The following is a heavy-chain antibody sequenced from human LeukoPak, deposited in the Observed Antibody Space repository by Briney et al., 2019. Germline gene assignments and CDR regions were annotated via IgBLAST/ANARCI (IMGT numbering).Heavy chain of an antibody. CDR1: GYFISSGYY. V-gene: IGHV4-38-2*02. CDR2: IHHSGST. D-gene: IGHD2-15*01. Sequence: SETLSLTCTVSGYFISSGYYWGWIRQPPGKGLQWIGSIHHSGSTYYNPSLKSRVTISVDTSKNQFSLKLSSVTAADTAVYYCARGVVAAPQTFDYWGQGTLVTVSS. J-gene: IGHJ4*02. CDR3: ARGVVAAPQTFDY.